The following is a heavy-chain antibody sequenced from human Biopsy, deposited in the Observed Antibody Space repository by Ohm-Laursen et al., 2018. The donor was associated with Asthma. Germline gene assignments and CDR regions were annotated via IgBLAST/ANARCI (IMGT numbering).Heavy chain of an antibody. D-gene: IGHD2-2*01. J-gene: IGHJ4*02. V-gene: IGHV1-69*13. CDR3: ARKAGSCISRTCYSLDF. CDR2: INSVFGTT. Sequence: GASVKVSCKSLGGTFNTYVIGWARQAPGQGLEWMGGINSVFGTTTYPQKFQDRVTITADDSTSTVCMELSSLRSEDTAVYYCARKAGSCISRTCYSLDFWGQGTLVTVSS. CDR1: GGTFNTYV.